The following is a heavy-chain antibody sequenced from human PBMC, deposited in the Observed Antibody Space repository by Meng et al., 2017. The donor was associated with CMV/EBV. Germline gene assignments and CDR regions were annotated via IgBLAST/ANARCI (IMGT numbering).Heavy chain of an antibody. CDR2: IIHSGST. J-gene: IGHJ5*02. CDR1: GGSFSGYY. V-gene: IGHV4-34*12. CDR3: ARVGGYSSSWSRFGRGNWFDP. D-gene: IGHD6-13*01. Sequence: GSLRLSCAVYGGSFSGYYWSWIRQPPGKGLEWIGEIIHSGSTNYNPSLKSRVTISVDTSKNQFSLKLSSVTAADTAVKYCARVGGYSSSWSRFGRGNWFDPWGQGTLVTVSS.